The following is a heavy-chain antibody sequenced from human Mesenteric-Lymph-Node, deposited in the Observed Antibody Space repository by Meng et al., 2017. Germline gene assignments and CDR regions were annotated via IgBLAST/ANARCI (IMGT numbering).Heavy chain of an antibody. D-gene: IGHD2-8*02. CDR1: GYGFRDYA. Sequence: ASVKVSCKASGYGFRDYAISWVRQARGQGLEWMGWISAYNGNTNYAQKLQGRVTMTTDTSTSTAYMELRSLRSDDTAVYYCARDWRGVSYYYYGMDVWGQGTTVTVSS. CDR2: ISAYNGNT. V-gene: IGHV1-18*04. J-gene: IGHJ6*02. CDR3: ARDWRGVSYYYYGMDV.